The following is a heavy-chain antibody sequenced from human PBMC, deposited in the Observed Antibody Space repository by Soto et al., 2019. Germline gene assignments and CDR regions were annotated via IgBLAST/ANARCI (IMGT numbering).Heavy chain of an antibody. Sequence: SGPTLVNPTQTLTLTCTFSGFSLSTSGVGVGWIRQPPGKALEWLALIYWNDDKRYSPSLWSRLTITKDTSKNQVVLTMTNMDPVDTATYYCALSRQGGSGWTSYYYYGMDVWGQGTSVTVS. J-gene: IGHJ6*02. D-gene: IGHD6-19*01. CDR1: GFSLSTSGVG. CDR3: ALSRQGGSGWTSYYYYGMDV. CDR2: IYWNDDK. V-gene: IGHV2-5*01.